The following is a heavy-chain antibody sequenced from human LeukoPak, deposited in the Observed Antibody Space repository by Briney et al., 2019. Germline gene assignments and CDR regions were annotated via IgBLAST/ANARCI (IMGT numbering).Heavy chain of an antibody. D-gene: IGHD2-2*01. Sequence: GGSLRLSCAASGFTFSSYSMNWVRQAPGKGLEWVSYISSSGSTIYYADSVKGRFTISRDNAKNSLYLQMNSLRAEDTAVYYCARPPRKSCSSTSCPPWGQGTLVTVSS. CDR2: ISSSGSTI. CDR1: GFTFSSYS. J-gene: IGHJ5*02. V-gene: IGHV3-48*04. CDR3: ARPPRKSCSSTSCPP.